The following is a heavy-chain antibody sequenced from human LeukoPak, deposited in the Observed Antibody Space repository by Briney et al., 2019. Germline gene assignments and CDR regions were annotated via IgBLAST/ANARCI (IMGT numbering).Heavy chain of an antibody. D-gene: IGHD3-22*01. J-gene: IGHJ4*02. Sequence: ASVKVSCKVSGYTLTELSMHWVRQAPGKGLEWMGGFDPEDGETIYAQKFQGRVTMTEDTSTDTAYMELSSLRSEDTAVYYCATNYYDCSRYYVFDYWGQGTLVTVSS. CDR2: FDPEDGET. CDR1: GYTLTELS. V-gene: IGHV1-24*01. CDR3: ATNYYDCSRYYVFDY.